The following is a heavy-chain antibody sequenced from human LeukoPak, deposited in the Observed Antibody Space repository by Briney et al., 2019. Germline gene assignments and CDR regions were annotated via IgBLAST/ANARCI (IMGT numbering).Heavy chain of an antibody. CDR1: GGSISSSSYY. J-gene: IGHJ4*02. CDR2: IYYSGYT. V-gene: IGHV4-39*01. CDR3: AKHYMGSSYNRGLDY. D-gene: IGHD3-10*01. Sequence: SSETLSLTCTVSGGSISSSSYYWGWIRQPPGKGLEWIGTIYYSGYTYYNPSLESRVTISVDTSKNQFSLKLSSVTAADTAIYYCAKHYMGSSYNRGLDYWGQGTLVTVSS.